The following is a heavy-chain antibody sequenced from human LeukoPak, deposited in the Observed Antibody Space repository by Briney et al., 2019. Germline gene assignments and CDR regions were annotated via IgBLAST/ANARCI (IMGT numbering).Heavy chain of an antibody. Sequence: ASVKVSCKASGYTFTSYGISWVRQAPGQGLEWMGWISAYNGNTNYAQKLQGRVTMTTDTSTSTAYMELRSLRSDDTAVYYCARDYHYDSSGYFTYYYYGMDVRGQGTTVTVSS. V-gene: IGHV1-18*01. J-gene: IGHJ6*02. CDR3: ARDYHYDSSGYFTYYYYGMDV. CDR2: ISAYNGNT. CDR1: GYTFTSYG. D-gene: IGHD3-22*01.